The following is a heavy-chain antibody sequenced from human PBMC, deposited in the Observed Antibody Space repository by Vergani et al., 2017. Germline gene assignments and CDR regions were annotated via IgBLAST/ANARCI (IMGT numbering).Heavy chain of an antibody. CDR2: IIPIFGIA. J-gene: IGHJ3*02. D-gene: IGHD1-1*01. V-gene: IGHV1-69*10. Sequence: QVQLVQSGAEVKKPGASVKVSCKVSGYTLSELSMHWVRQAPGKGLEWMGGIIPIFGIANYAQKFQGRVTITADKSTSTAYMELSSLRSEDTAVYYCALGGTTVADAFDIWGQGTMVTVSS. CDR3: ALGGTTVADAFDI. CDR1: GYTLSELS.